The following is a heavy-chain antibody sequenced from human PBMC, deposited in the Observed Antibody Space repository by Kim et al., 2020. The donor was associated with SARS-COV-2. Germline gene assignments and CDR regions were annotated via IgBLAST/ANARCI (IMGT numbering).Heavy chain of an antibody. CDR3: ASMIVVVSASDAFDI. Sequence: PSLKSRVTISVDTSKNQFSLKLSSVTAADTAVYYCASMIVVVSASDAFDIWGQGTMVTVSS. V-gene: IGHV4-34*01. D-gene: IGHD3-22*01. J-gene: IGHJ3*02.